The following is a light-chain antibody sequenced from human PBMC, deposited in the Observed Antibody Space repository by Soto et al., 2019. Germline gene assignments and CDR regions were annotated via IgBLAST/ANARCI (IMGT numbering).Light chain of an antibody. V-gene: IGKV1-5*03. CDR2: KAS. Sequence: SLKKKITHTCRASQSISSWLAWYQQKPGKAPKLLIYKASSLESGVPSRFSGSVSGTECTLNISCLWPDGFPAYPRHRYNRYCAYGQGTKVDIK. CDR1: QSISSW. J-gene: IGKJ1*01. CDR3: HRYNRYCA.